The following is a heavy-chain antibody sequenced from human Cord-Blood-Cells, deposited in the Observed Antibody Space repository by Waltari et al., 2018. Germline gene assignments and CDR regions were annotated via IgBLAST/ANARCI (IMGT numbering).Heavy chain of an antibody. CDR2: IKQDGSEK. D-gene: IGHD6-13*01. J-gene: IGHJ4*02. CDR1: GFTFSSYW. CDR3: AREGRLSIAAAVY. V-gene: IGHV3-7*01. Sequence: EVQLVESGGGLVQPGGSLRLSCAASGFTFSSYWMSWFRQAPGKGLEWVDNIKQDGSEKYYVDSVKGRFTISRDNAKNSLYLQMNSLRAEDTAVYYCAREGRLSIAAAVYWGQGTLVTVSS.